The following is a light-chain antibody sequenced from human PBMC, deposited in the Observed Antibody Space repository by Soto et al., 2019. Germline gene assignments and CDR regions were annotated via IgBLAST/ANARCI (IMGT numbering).Light chain of an antibody. Sequence: QSVLTQPPSASGTPGQTVIISCSGSRSDIGSNSVTWYQHLPGTAPKLLIYNNKQRPSGVPDRFSGSKSGTSASLAISGLQSEDEADYYCAAWDDSLTGPVFGTGTKVTVL. V-gene: IGLV1-44*01. CDR3: AAWDDSLTGPV. J-gene: IGLJ1*01. CDR1: RSDIGSNS. CDR2: NNK.